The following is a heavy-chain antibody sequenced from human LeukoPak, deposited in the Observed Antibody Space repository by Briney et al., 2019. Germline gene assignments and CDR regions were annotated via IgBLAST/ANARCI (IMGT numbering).Heavy chain of an antibody. CDR3: AKVLRQQRALDY. D-gene: IGHD6-13*01. CDR2: ISYDGSNK. J-gene: IGHJ4*02. Sequence: GMSVRLSCAASGFTFSSYGMLWLPQAPGKGLERVAVISYDGSNKYYADSVKGRFTISRDNSKNTLYLQMNSLRAEDTAVYYCAKVLRQQRALDYWGQGTLVTVSS. CDR1: GFTFSSYG. V-gene: IGHV3-30*18.